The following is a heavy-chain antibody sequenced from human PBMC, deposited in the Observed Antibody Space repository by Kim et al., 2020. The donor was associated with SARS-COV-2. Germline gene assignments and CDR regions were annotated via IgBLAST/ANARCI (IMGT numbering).Heavy chain of an antibody. Sequence: ASVKVSCKASGYTFTGYYMHWVRQAPGQGLEWMGRINPNSGGTNYAQKFQGRVTMTRDTSISTAYMELSRLRSDDTAVYYCARTITIFGVVLFDYWGQGTLVTVSS. J-gene: IGHJ4*02. CDR3: ARTITIFGVVLFDY. CDR2: INPNSGGT. CDR1: GYTFTGYY. V-gene: IGHV1-2*06. D-gene: IGHD3-3*01.